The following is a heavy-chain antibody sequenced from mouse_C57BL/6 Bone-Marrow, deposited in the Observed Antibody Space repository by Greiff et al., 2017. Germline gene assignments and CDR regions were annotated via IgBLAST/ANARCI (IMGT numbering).Heavy chain of an antibody. D-gene: IGHD1-1*01. Sequence: VQLQQPGAELVRPGSSVKLSCKASGYTFTSYWMDWVKQRPGQGLEWIGNIYPSDSETHYNQKFKDKATLTVDKSSSTAYMQLSSLTSEDSAVYYCARKTTVEYFDVWGTGTTVTVSS. CDR2: IYPSDSET. V-gene: IGHV1-61*01. CDR3: ARKTTVEYFDV. J-gene: IGHJ1*03. CDR1: GYTFTSYW.